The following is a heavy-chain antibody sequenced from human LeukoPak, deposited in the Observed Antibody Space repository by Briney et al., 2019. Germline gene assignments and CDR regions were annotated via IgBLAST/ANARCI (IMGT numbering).Heavy chain of an antibody. CDR2: TSRSSGA. CDR3: AQGGYFAFDM. J-gene: IGHJ3*02. D-gene: IGHD2-2*03. Sequence: PGGSMRLSCVGSGFTFSAYDVRWVRQAPGEGREWVSGTSRSSGAHYTDSVKGRFTISRDNSKDTLYLRMDSLRAEDTAVYYCAQGGYFAFDMWGQGTMVTVSS. CDR1: GFTFSAYD. V-gene: IGHV3-23*01.